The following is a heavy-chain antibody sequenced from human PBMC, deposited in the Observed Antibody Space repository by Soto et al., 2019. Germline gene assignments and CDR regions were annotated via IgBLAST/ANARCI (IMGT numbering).Heavy chain of an antibody. CDR2: TYYRSRWYN. V-gene: IGHV6-1*01. CDR1: GDSVSGNSAA. Sequence: PSQTLSLTCVISGDSVSGNSAAWNWIRPSPSRGLEWLGRTYYRSRWYNDYAVSVKSRITVTPDTSKNQFSLHLNSVTPEDTAVYYCAREFPDHVSRDSYLDYWGQGALVTSPQ. CDR3: AREFPDHVSRDSYLDY. J-gene: IGHJ4*02. D-gene: IGHD6-13*01.